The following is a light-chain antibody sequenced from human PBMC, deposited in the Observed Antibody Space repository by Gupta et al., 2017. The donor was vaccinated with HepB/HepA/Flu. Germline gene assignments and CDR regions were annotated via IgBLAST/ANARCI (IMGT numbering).Light chain of an antibody. Sequence: QPVLTQPPSSSAPPGEAARLTCTSPSDINIGSYNIYWYQQKPGSPPRYLLYDYSDSDTGQGSGVPSRFSGSNDASANTGILLLSVLQSDDEADYCCMIWPSNGVVFGGGTKLTVL. J-gene: IGLJ2*01. V-gene: IGLV5-37*01. CDR1: SDINIGSYN. CDR3: MIWPSNGVV. CDR2: DYSDSDT.